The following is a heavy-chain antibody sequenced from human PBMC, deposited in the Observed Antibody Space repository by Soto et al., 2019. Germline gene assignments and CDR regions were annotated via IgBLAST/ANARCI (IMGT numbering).Heavy chain of an antibody. CDR3: ARVAEMATRRTFDI. CDR1: GDSISSGGYY. J-gene: IGHJ3*02. D-gene: IGHD5-12*01. CDR2: IYYSGST. V-gene: IGHV4-31*03. Sequence: QVQLQESGPGLVKPSQTLSLTCTVSGDSISSGGYYWSWIRQHPGKGLEWIGYIYYSGSTYYNPSLKSRVTISVDTSKNQFSLKLSSVTAADTAVYYCARVAEMATRRTFDIWGQGTMVTVSS.